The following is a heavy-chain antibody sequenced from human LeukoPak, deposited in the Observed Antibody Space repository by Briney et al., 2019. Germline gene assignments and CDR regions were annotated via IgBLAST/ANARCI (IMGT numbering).Heavy chain of an antibody. Sequence: PSETLSPTCAVYGGSFSGYYWSWIRQPPGKGLEWIGEINHSGSTNYNPSLKSRVTISVDTSKNQFSLKLSSVTAADTAVYYCANQYQLLSGGWFDPWGQGTLVTVSS. J-gene: IGHJ5*02. V-gene: IGHV4-34*01. CDR1: GGSFSGYY. CDR3: ANQYQLLSGGWFDP. D-gene: IGHD2-2*01. CDR2: INHSGST.